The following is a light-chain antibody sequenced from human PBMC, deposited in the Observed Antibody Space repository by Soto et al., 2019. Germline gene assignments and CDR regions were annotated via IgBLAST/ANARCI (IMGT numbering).Light chain of an antibody. J-gene: IGLJ1*01. CDR1: SSDVGGYNY. CDR2: DVT. V-gene: IGLV2-11*01. Sequence: SGLTQPRSVSGSPGQSVSSACTGTSSDVGGYNYVSWYQQHPGKAPKLMIYDVTKRPSGVPDRFSASKSGNTASLTISGLQADDEADYYCCSYAGSYSYVFGTGTKVTV. CDR3: CSYAGSYSYV.